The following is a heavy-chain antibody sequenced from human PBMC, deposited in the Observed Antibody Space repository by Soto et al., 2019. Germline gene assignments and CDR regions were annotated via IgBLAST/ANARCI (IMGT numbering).Heavy chain of an antibody. CDR2: IIPIFGTA. Sequence: QVQLVQSGAEVKKPGSSVKVSCKASGGTFSSYAISWVRQAPGHGLEWMGGIIPIFGTANYAQRFQGRVTITADESTSTAYMELSSLRSEDTAVDYCARSAEMIVVEWWFDPWGQGTLVTVSS. CDR1: GGTFSSYA. CDR3: ARSAEMIVVEWWFDP. J-gene: IGHJ5*02. D-gene: IGHD3-22*01. V-gene: IGHV1-69*01.